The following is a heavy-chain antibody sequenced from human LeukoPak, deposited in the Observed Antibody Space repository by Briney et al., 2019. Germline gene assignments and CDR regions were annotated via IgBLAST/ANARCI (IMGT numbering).Heavy chain of an antibody. CDR1: GFTFSRYW. V-gene: IGHV3-7*01. J-gene: IGHJ3*02. D-gene: IGHD3-16*01. Sequence: GGSLRLSCAASGFTFSRYWMSWARQASGKGLEWVANITPDGSQKYYLDSVKGRFTISRDNAKNLLFLQMNNLRAEDTAVYYCARDPEGGAFDMWGQGTMVTVSS. CDR2: ITPDGSQK. CDR3: ARDPEGGAFDM.